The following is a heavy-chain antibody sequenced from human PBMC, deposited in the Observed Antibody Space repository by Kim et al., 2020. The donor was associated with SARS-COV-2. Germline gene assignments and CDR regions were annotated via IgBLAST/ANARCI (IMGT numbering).Heavy chain of an antibody. D-gene: IGHD3-9*01. CDR3: ARGDDYDILTGYFPF. V-gene: IGHV3-11*05. J-gene: IGHJ4*02. Sequence: KGRFTISGDNAKNPPYLQMNSLRAEDTAVYYCARGDDYDILTGYFPFWGQGTLVTVSS.